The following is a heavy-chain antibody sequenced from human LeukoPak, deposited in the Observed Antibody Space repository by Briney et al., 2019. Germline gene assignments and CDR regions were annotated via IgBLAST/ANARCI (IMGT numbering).Heavy chain of an antibody. CDR2: FDPEDGET. D-gene: IGHD2-15*01. CDR3: ATAMVPGYCSGGSCSSSGDY. V-gene: IGHV1-24*01. CDR1: GYTLTELS. Sequence: SVKVSCKVSGYTLTELSMHWVRQAPGKGVEWMGDFDPEDGETIYAQKFQGRVTMTEDTSTDTAYMELSSLRSEDTAVYYCATAMVPGYCSGGSCSSSGDYWGQGTLVTVSS. J-gene: IGHJ4*02.